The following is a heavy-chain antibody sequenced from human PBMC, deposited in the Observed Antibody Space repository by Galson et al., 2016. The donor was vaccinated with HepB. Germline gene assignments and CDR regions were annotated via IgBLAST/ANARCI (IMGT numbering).Heavy chain of an antibody. Sequence: SETLSLTCTVSGGSVSSAAYYWNWIRQSPGKGLEWIGYIFYSGTTNYNPSLKSRVIISLDTSNNQLSLKLSSVTAADTAVFYCARNGIVGTTPGAFDIWGQGTMVTVSS. V-gene: IGHV4-61*08. D-gene: IGHD1-26*01. CDR2: IFYSGTT. CDR1: GGSVSSAAYY. CDR3: ARNGIVGTTPGAFDI. J-gene: IGHJ3*02.